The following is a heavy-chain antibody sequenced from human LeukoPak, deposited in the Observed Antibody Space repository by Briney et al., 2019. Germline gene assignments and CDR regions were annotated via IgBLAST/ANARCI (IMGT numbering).Heavy chain of an antibody. J-gene: IGHJ6*03. V-gene: IGHV4-39*07. CDR3: ARSIAAAGTSYYTDV. CDR1: GGSISSSSYY. D-gene: IGHD6-13*01. CDR2: IYYSGST. Sequence: SETLSLTCTVSGGSISSSSYYWGWIRQPPGKGLEWIGSIYYSGSTNYNPSLKSRVTISVDTSKNQFSLKLSSVTAADTAVYYCARSIAAAGTSYYTDVWGKGTTVTVSS.